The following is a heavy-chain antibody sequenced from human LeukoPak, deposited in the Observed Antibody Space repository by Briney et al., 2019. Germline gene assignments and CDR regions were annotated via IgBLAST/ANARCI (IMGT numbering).Heavy chain of an antibody. CDR3: ARETLTFPDF. V-gene: IGHV4-4*07. J-gene: IGHJ4*02. Sequence: SETLSLTCTVSGGSLSSNSWSWIRQPAGKGLEWIGRIYTSGSTSYNPSLTSRVSMSLDTSKKQISLKLSSVTAADTAVYYCARETLTFPDFWGQGTLVTVSS. D-gene: IGHD3-9*01. CDR1: GGSLSSNS. CDR2: IYTSGST.